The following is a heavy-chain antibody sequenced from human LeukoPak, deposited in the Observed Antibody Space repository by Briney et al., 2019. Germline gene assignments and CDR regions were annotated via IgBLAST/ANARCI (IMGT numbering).Heavy chain of an antibody. CDR3: ARVDPHYYYYGMDV. CDR2: INPNSGGT. V-gene: IGHV1-2*06. CDR1: GGTFSSYA. J-gene: IGHJ6*02. Sequence: GASVKVSCKASGGTFSSYAISWVRQAPGQGLEWMGRINPNSGGTNYAQKFQGRVTMTRDTSISTAYMELSRLRSDDTAVYYCARVDPHYYYYGMDVWGQGTTVTVSS.